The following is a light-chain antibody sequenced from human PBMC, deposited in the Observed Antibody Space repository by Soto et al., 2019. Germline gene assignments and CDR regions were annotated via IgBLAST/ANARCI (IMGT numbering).Light chain of an antibody. CDR2: GAS. J-gene: IGKJ1*01. Sequence: EIVLTQSPGTLSLSPGERATLSCRASQSVNNNYLAWYQQKPGQAPRLLIYGASSRATGIPDRFSGSGSGTDFTLTISRLEPEDFAVYYCQQYGGSPDAFGQGTKVEIK. CDR3: QQYGGSPDA. V-gene: IGKV3-20*01. CDR1: QSVNNNY.